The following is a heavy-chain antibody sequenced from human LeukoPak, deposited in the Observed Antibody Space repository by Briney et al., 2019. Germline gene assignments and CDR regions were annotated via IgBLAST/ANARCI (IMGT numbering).Heavy chain of an antibody. CDR2: ISSNDVYL. CDR1: GFTFTDYN. Sequence: GGSLRLSCAASGFTFTDYNLNWVRQAPGKGLEWVSSISSNDVYLYYADSVQGRFTVSRDNARNSLYLQMNSLRVDDTAVYYCARSASGPLDYWGQGTLVTVSS. J-gene: IGHJ4*02. D-gene: IGHD2-8*02. V-gene: IGHV3-21*06. CDR3: ARSASGPLDY.